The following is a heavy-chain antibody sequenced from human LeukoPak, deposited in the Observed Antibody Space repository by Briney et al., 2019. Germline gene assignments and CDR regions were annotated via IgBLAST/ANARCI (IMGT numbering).Heavy chain of an antibody. Sequence: GGSLRLSCAASGFTFSGSAMHWVRQAPGKGLEWVGRIRSKANSYATAYAASVKGRFTISRDDSKNTAYLQMNSLKTEDTAVYYCTRQARVTDVGYWGQGTLVTVSS. CDR2: IRSKANSYAT. CDR3: TRQARVTDVGY. J-gene: IGHJ4*02. CDR1: GFTFSGSA. V-gene: IGHV3-73*01. D-gene: IGHD5-18*01.